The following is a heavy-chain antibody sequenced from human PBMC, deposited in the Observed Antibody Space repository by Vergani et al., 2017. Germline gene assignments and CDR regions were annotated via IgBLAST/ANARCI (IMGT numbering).Heavy chain of an antibody. Sequence: EVQLLESGGGLVQPGGSLRLSCAASGFTFSSYAMSWVRQAPGKGLEWVSAISGSGGSTYYADSVKGRFTIARDTSKNTLYLQMNSLICEDTAGYDCAKSDIVVVPAAIEGLAAFDIWGQGTMVTVSS. CDR2: ISGSGGST. CDR3: AKSDIVVVPAAIEGLAAFDI. V-gene: IGHV3-23*01. J-gene: IGHJ3*02. D-gene: IGHD2-2*02. CDR1: GFTFSSYA.